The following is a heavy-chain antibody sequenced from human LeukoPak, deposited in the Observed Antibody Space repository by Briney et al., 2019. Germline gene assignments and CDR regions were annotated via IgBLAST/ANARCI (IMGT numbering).Heavy chain of an antibody. D-gene: IGHD3-22*01. CDR3: AKDRVPETYYYDSSAPQL. V-gene: IGHV3-23*01. J-gene: IGHJ4*02. CDR1: GFTFSSYA. Sequence: GGSLRLSCAASGFTFSSYAMSWVRQAPGKGLEWVSAISGSGGSTYYADSVKGRFTISRDNSKNTLYLQMNSLRAEDTAVYYCAKDRVPETYYYDSSAPQLRGQGTLVTVSS. CDR2: ISGSGGST.